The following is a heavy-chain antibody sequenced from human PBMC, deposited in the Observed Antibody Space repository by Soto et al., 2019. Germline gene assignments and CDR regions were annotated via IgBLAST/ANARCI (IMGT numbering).Heavy chain of an antibody. CDR1: GLTFSSYA. Sequence: EVQLLESGGGLVQPGGSLRLSCAASGLTFSSYAMSWVRQAPGKGLEWVSQISGSGGSTYYADSVKGRFTISRDNSKNPLYLQMTSLRAEDTAVYYCSKRPYCGSTTCYYSFDYWGQGTLVTVSS. V-gene: IGHV3-23*01. D-gene: IGHD2-2*01. J-gene: IGHJ4*02. CDR2: ISGSGGST. CDR3: SKRPYCGSTTCYYSFDY.